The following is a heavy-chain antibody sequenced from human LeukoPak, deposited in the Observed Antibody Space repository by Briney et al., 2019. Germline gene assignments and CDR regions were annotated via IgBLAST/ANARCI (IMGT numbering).Heavy chain of an antibody. CDR3: ASGIGSFDY. J-gene: IGHJ4*02. CDR2: TYYRSKWHN. Sequence: SQTLSLTCAISGDSVSSNSGAWNWIRQSPSRGLEWLGRTYYRSKWHNDYAVSVKSRITINPDTSKNQFSLQLDSVTPEDTAVYYCASGIGSFDYWGQGTLVSVSS. D-gene: IGHD2-2*03. V-gene: IGHV6-1*01. CDR1: GDSVSSNSGA.